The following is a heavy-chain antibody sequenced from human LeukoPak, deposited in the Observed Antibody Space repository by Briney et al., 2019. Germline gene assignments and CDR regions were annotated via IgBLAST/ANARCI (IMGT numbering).Heavy chain of an antibody. CDR3: AYGSGRHYYYYMDV. CDR2: ISAYNGNT. Sequence: ASVNVSCKASGYTFTSYGISWVRQAPGQGLEWMGWISAYNGNTNYAQKLQGRVTMTTDTSTSTAYMELRSLRSEDTAVYYCAYGSGRHYYYYMDVWGKGTTVTVSS. D-gene: IGHD3-10*01. J-gene: IGHJ6*03. CDR1: GYTFTSYG. V-gene: IGHV1-18*01.